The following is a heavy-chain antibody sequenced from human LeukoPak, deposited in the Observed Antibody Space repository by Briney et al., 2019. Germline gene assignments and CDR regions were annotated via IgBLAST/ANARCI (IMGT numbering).Heavy chain of an antibody. CDR2: IKQDGSEK. D-gene: IGHD4-17*01. CDR3: AKGGHYSHFDV. CDR1: GFTFSSYV. V-gene: IGHV3-7*03. Sequence: GGSLRLSCAASGFTFSSYVMHWVRQAPGKGLEWVANIKQDGSEKYYVDSVKDRFTISRDNSKNTLFVQMNNLRVEDTAVYFCAKGGHYSHFDVWGRGTLLTVSS. J-gene: IGHJ2*01.